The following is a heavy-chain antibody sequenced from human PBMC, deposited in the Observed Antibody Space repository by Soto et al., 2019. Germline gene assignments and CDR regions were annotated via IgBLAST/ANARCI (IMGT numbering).Heavy chain of an antibody. CDR3: VSDTGYWKIDY. D-gene: IGHD1-1*01. V-gene: IGHV4-39*02. CDR2: IDYTRGT. CDR1: GGSTNIRGYY. Sequence: QLQLQESGPGLVKPSETLSLTCTVSGGSTNIRGYYWGWVRQSTGKGLEWFGSIDYTRGTHYNPSLQSRITVSLDTSKNQFFLDLRSVTAADTAVYFCVSDTGYWKIDYWGQGYLVTVSS. J-gene: IGHJ4*02.